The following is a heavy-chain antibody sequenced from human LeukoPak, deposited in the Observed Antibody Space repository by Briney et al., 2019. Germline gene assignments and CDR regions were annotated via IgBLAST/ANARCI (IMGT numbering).Heavy chain of an antibody. D-gene: IGHD3-22*01. CDR3: ASFPYYYDSSGP. V-gene: IGHV4-59*08. CDR2: IYYSGST. J-gene: IGHJ5*02. CDR1: GGSISSYY. Sequence: SETLSLTCTVSGGSISSYYWSWIRQPPGKGLEWIGYIYYSGSTNYNPSLKSRVTISVDTSKNQFSLKLSSVTAADTAVYYCASFPYYYDSSGPWGQGTLVTVSS.